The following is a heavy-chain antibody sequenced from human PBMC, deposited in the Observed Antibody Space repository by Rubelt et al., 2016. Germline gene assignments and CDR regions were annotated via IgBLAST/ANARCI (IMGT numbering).Heavy chain of an antibody. CDR3: ARDRGYSSSWYVHYYYGMDV. Sequence: RQPPGKGLEWIGYIYHSGSTYYNPSLKSRVTISVDRSKNQFSLKLSSVTAADTAVYYCARDRGYSSSWYVHYYYGMDVWGQGTTVTVSS. D-gene: IGHD6-13*01. V-gene: IGHV4-30-2*01. J-gene: IGHJ6*02. CDR2: IYHSGST.